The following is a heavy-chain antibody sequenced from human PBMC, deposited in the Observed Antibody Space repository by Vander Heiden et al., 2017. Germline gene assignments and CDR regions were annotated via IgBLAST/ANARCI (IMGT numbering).Heavy chain of an antibody. J-gene: IGHJ6*02. V-gene: IGHV1-69*01. Sequence: QVQLVQSGAEVKKPGSSVKVSCKASGGTFSSYAISWVRQAPGQGLEWMGGIIPIFGTANYAQKFQGRVTITADESTSTAYMELSSLRSEDTAVYYCARGGDFWSGDTHYGMDVWGQGTTVTVSS. CDR2: IIPIFGTA. CDR3: ARGGDFWSGDTHYGMDV. D-gene: IGHD3-3*01. CDR1: GGTFSSYA.